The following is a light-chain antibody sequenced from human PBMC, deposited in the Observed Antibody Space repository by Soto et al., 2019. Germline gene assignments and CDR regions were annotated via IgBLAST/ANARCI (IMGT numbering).Light chain of an antibody. J-gene: IGKJ4*01. CDR1: QSLSDW. V-gene: IGKV1-5*03. Sequence: DIQLTQSPSTLSASVGDRVTITCRASQSLSDWLAWYQQIPGTAPKLLIYRASSLEHEVPSRFSGSGSGTEFTLTISSLQADDFATYYCQQYDTYPLTFGGGTKVEIK. CDR2: RAS. CDR3: QQYDTYPLT.